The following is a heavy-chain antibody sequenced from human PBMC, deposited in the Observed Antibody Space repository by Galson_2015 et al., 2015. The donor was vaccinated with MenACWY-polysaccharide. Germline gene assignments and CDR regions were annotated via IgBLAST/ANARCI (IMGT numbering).Heavy chain of an antibody. D-gene: IGHD1-1*01. CDR2: IDTSSTST. Sequence: SLRLSCAVSGFTFRSHNMNWVRQAPGKGLEWVSYIDTSSTSTKYADSVKGRFIMSRDNAKNSLYLQMNSLRPEDTAVYYCARDTPGIEDFDYWGQGSLVTVSS. J-gene: IGHJ4*02. V-gene: IGHV3-48*01. CDR1: GFTFRSHN. CDR3: ARDTPGIEDFDY.